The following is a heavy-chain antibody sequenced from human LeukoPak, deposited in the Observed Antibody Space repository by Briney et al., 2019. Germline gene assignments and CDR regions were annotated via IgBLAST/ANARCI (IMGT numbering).Heavy chain of an antibody. J-gene: IGHJ4*02. CDR3: ARLTTITIIFDY. D-gene: IGHD5-12*01. V-gene: IGHV4-39*01. CDR1: GGSISSSSYY. CDR2: IYYSGST. Sequence: SETLSLTSTVSGGSISSSSYYWGWIRQPPGKGLEWIGSIYYSGSTYYNPSLKSRVTISVDTSKNQFSLKLSSVTAADTAVYYCARLTTITIIFDYWGQGTLVTVSS.